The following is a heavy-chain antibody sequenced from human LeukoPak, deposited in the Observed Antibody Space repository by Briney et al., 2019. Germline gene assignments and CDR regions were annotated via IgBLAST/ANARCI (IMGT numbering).Heavy chain of an antibody. J-gene: IGHJ4*02. CDR1: GGSIRSSTDY. CDR2: IYYSGST. CDR3: ARTIRNYSSSSDRFDY. Sequence: SETLSLTCTVSGGSIRSSTDYWGWTRQPPGKGLEWIGSIYYSGSTYYNPSLKSRVTISVDTSKNQFSVKLSSVTAADTAVYYCARTIRNYSSSSDRFDYWGQGTLVTVSS. D-gene: IGHD6-6*01. V-gene: IGHV4-39*07.